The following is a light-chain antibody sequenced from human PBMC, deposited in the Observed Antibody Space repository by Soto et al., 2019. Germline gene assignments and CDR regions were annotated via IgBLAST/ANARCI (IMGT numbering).Light chain of an antibody. CDR2: TNN. Sequence: QSVLTQPPSASGTPGQRVTISCSGSSPNIGSNTVNWYQQLPGTAPKLLIYTNNQRPSGVPDRFSGSKSGTSASLAISGLQSEDEADYYCAAWDDSLNGDVFGTGTKLTVL. J-gene: IGLJ1*01. CDR3: AAWDDSLNGDV. CDR1: SPNIGSNT. V-gene: IGLV1-44*01.